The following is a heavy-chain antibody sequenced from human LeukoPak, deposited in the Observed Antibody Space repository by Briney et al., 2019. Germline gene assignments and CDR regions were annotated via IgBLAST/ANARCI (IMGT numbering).Heavy chain of an antibody. V-gene: IGHV3-30-3*01. CDR1: GFTFSSYA. D-gene: IGHD3-22*01. Sequence: TGGSLRLSCAASGFTFSSYAMHWVRQAPGKGLEWVALISYDGSNKYYADSVKGRLTISRDNSKNTLYLQMNSRRAEDTAVYYCVRGEYYYDSSGRGFDLWGRGTLVTVSS. J-gene: IGHJ2*01. CDR3: VRGEYYYDSSGRGFDL. CDR2: ISYDGSNK.